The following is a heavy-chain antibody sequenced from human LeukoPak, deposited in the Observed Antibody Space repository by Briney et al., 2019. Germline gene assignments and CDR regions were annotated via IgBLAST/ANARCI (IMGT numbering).Heavy chain of an antibody. CDR1: GFXFSNYG. V-gene: IGHV3-33*01. D-gene: IGHD2-15*01. Sequence: GGSLRLSCAASGFXFSNYGIHWVRQAPGKGLEWVAPIWYDGSNKYHADSVKGRFTISRDNSKNTLYLQMNSLRAEDTAVYYCARDRNGLHDYWVQGTLVTVSS. CDR2: IWYDGSNK. J-gene: IGHJ4*02. CDR3: ARDRNGLHDY.